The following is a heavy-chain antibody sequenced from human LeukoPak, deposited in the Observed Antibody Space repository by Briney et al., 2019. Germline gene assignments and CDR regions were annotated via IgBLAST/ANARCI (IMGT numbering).Heavy chain of an antibody. D-gene: IGHD6-19*01. CDR2: IDHSGST. V-gene: IGHV4-34*01. CDR1: GGFFSGYY. CDR3: AIRATAVAVDY. Sequence: SETLSLTCAVYGGFFSGYYWSWIRQPPGKGLEWIGEIDHSGSTNYNPSLKSRVTISVDRSKNQFYLKLSSVTAADTAVYYCAIRATAVAVDYWGQGTLVTVSS. J-gene: IGHJ4*02.